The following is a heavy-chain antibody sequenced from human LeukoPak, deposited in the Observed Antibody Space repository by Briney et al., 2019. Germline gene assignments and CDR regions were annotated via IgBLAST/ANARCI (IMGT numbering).Heavy chain of an antibody. J-gene: IGHJ4*02. Sequence: GGSLRLSCAASGFTFSSYGMHWVRQAPGKGLEWVAVISYDGSNKYYADSVKGRFTISRDNSKNTLYLQMNSLRAEDTAVYYCAKGATGGYYTKPYYFDYWGQGTLVTVSS. D-gene: IGHD3-3*01. CDR3: AKGATGGYYTKPYYFDY. V-gene: IGHV3-30*18. CDR1: GFTFSSYG. CDR2: ISYDGSNK.